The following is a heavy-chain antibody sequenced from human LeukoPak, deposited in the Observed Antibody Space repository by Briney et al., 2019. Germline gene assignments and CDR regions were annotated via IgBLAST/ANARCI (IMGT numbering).Heavy chain of an antibody. CDR2: ISGSGGST. CDR3: ATDIVVVPAAVSQIDY. D-gene: IGHD2-2*01. V-gene: IGHV3-23*01. CDR1: GFTFNSCA. J-gene: IGHJ4*02. Sequence: GGSLRLSCAASGFTFNSCAMSWVRQAPGKGLEWVSAISGSGGSTFYADSVKGRFTISRDNSKNTLYLQMNSLRAGDTAVYYCATDIVVVPAAVSQIDYWGQGTLVTVSS.